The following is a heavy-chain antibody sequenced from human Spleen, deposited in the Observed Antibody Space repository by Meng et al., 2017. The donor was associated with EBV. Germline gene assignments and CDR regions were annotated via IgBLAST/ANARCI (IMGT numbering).Heavy chain of an antibody. J-gene: IGHJ4*02. D-gene: IGHD2-15*01. Sequence: LQQSGPGLVKPSETLSLTCTVSVASITSTAYSWAWIRRPPGKGLEWIGEINHSGSTNYNPSLKSRVTISVDTSKNQFSLKLSSVTAADTAVYYCARGYCSGGSCYSDYWGQGTLVTVSS. CDR3: ARGYCSGGSCYSDY. CDR2: INHSGST. CDR1: VASITSTAYS. V-gene: IGHV4-39*07.